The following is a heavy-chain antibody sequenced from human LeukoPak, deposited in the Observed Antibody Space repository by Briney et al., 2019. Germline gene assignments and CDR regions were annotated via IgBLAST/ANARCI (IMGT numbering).Heavy chain of an antibody. CDR1: GYTLNELS. CDR2: FDPEDGET. V-gene: IGHV1-24*01. CDR3: TTDLDY. Sequence: ASVKVSCKASGYTLNELSIHWVRQAPGKGLEWMGGFDPEDGETIYAQKFRARLTMTEDTSTDTAYMELSSLRSDDTAVYYCTTDLDYWGQGSLVTVSS. J-gene: IGHJ4*02.